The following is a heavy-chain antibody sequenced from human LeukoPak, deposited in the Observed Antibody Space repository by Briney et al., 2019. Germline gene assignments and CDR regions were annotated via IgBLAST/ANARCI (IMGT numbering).Heavy chain of an antibody. CDR3: AKGPLAALGDY. J-gene: IGHJ4*02. CDR2: ISGSGGNT. CDR1: GFTFSSYS. Sequence: GGSLRLSCAASGFTFSSYSMNWVRQAPGKGLEWVSAISGSGGNTYYADSVKGRFTISRDNSKNTLYLQMNSLRAEDTAVYYCAKGPLAALGDYWGQGTLVTVSS. D-gene: IGHD2-15*01. V-gene: IGHV3-23*01.